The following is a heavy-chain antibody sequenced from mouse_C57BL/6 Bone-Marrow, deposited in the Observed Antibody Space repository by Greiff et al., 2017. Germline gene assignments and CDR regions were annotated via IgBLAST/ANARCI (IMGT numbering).Heavy chain of an antibody. CDR1: GYTFTNYW. CDR3: ATTVVEGMDY. V-gene: IGHV1-63*01. J-gene: IGHJ4*01. CDR2: IYPGGGYT. Sequence: QVQLQQSGAELVRPGTSVKMSCKASGYTFTNYWIGWAKQRPGHGLEWIGDIYPGGGYTNYNEKFKGKATLTADKSSSTAYMQFSSLTSEDSAIYNCATTVVEGMDYWGQGTSVTVSS. D-gene: IGHD1-1*01.